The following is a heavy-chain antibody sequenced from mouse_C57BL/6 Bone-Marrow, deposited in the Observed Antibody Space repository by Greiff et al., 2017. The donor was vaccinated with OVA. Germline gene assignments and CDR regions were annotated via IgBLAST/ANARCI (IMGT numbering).Heavy chain of an antibody. CDR3: VTIYYGKKYYFDY. J-gene: IGHJ2*01. CDR2: IYPGGGYT. V-gene: IGHV1-63*01. D-gene: IGHD2-1*01. CDR1: GYTFTNYW. Sequence: QVQLQQSGAELVRPGTSVKMSCKASGYTFTNYWIGWAKQRPGHGLEWIGDIYPGGGYTNYNEKFKGKATLTADKSSSTAYMQFSSLTSEDSAIYYCVTIYYGKKYYFDYWGQGTTLTVSS.